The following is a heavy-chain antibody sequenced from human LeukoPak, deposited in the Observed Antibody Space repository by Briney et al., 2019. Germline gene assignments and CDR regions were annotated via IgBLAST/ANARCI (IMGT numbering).Heavy chain of an antibody. CDR3: ARVNYDILTGWPWFDP. J-gene: IGHJ5*02. V-gene: IGHV3-23*01. Sequence: PGGSLRLSCAASGFTFSSYGMSWVRQAPGKGLEWVSAISGSGGSTYYADSVKGRFTISRDNAKNSLYLQMNSLRAEDTAVYYCARVNYDILTGWPWFDPWGQGTLVTVSS. D-gene: IGHD3-9*01. CDR1: GFTFSSYG. CDR2: ISGSGGST.